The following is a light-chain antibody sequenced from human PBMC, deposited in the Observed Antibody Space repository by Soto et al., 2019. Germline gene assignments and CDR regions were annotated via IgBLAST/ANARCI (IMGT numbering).Light chain of an antibody. CDR1: ESISSTS. Sequence: VLAQSPGILSFYLGERATLSCRVSESISSTSLAWYQQKPGQAPRLLIYGASTRATGVPDRSSGSGSGTDFTLTISDLEPEDFAVYYCQQHSHWPPWTFGQGTKVDIK. J-gene: IGKJ1*01. CDR3: QQHSHWPPWT. CDR2: GAS. V-gene: IGKV3D-20*02.